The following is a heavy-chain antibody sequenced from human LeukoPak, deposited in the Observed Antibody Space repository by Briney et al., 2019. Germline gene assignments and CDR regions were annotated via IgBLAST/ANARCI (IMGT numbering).Heavy chain of an antibody. J-gene: IGHJ4*02. CDR2: IKQDGSEK. D-gene: IGHD5-12*01. V-gene: IGHV3-7*01. Sequence: GGSLRLSCAASGFTFSSYWMSWVRQAPGKGLEWVANIKQDGSEKYYADSVKGRFTISRDNAKNSLYLQMNSLRAEDTAAYYCARDGGSGYDYERSDYWGQGTLVTVSS. CDR3: ARDGGSGYDYERSDY. CDR1: GFTFSSYW.